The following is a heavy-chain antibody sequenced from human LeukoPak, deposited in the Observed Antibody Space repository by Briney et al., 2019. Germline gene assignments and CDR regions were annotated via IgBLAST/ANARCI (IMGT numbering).Heavy chain of an antibody. J-gene: IGHJ5*02. CDR3: ASIGRREMNWFDP. CDR2: ISYSGST. V-gene: IGHV4-30-4*01. Sequence: PSQTLSLTCAVSGDSISSSDYYWSWIRQPPGKGLEWIGHISYSGSTFYNPSLKSRLTISVDTSKNQFSLKLSSVTAADTAVYYCASIGRREMNWFDPWGQGTLVTVSS. D-gene: IGHD5-24*01. CDR1: GDSISSSDYY.